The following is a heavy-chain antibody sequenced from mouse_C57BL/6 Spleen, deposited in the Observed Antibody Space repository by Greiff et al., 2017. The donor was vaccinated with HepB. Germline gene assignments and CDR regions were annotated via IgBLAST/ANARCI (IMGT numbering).Heavy chain of an antibody. CDR1: GYTFTSYW. V-gene: IGHV1-55*01. Sequence: QVQLQQPGAELVKPGASVKMSCKASGYTFTSYWITWVKQRPGQGLEWIGDIYPGSGSTNYNEKFKSKATLTVDTSSSTAYMHLSSLTSEDSAGYCFARHYYGYGYWGQGTTLTVSS. J-gene: IGHJ2*01. D-gene: IGHD2-2*01. CDR2: IYPGSGST. CDR3: ARHYYGYGY.